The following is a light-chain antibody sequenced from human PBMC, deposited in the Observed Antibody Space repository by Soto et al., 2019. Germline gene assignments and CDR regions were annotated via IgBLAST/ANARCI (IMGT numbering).Light chain of an antibody. J-gene: IGKJ2*01. CDR1: QSLLHSDGVTY. CDR2: RVS. V-gene: IGKV2-29*03. Sequence: DIVMTQTPLSLSVTPGQPASFSCKSSQSLLHSDGVTYLFWYLQKPGQAPQLLMYRVSNRLSGVPDRISGSGSGTDFTLTISRVEAEDVGVYYCMQASQLPYTFGLGTKLEI. CDR3: MQASQLPYT.